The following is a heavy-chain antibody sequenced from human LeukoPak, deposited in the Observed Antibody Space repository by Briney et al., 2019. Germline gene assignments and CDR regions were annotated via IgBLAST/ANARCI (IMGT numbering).Heavy chain of an antibody. CDR2: VSTTGSDT. CDR3: ARGRDGYPYNF. D-gene: IGHD5-24*01. CDR1: GFPFSGYA. J-gene: IGHJ4*02. Sequence: GGPLRLSCAASGFPFSGYAINWVRQPQGRGLEWVSSVSTTGSDTYYADSVKGRFTISRDSSKNSVYLQMNSLRPEDTAIYYCARGRDGYPYNFWGQGTLVTVSS. V-gene: IGHV3-21*01.